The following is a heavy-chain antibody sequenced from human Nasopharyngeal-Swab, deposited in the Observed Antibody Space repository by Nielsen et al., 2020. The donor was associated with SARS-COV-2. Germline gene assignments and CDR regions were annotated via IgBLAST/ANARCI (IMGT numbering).Heavy chain of an antibody. Sequence: GESLKISCAASGFIFSASAMHWVRQAPGKGLEWLGRIGDKDHNYATTYGASVKGRFTISRDDSKNTAFLQMDSLKIEDAALYYCTTDCYFDYWGQGTLVTVSS. J-gene: IGHJ4*02. CDR2: IGDKDHNYAT. CDR1: GFIFSASA. V-gene: IGHV3-73*01. CDR3: TTDCYFDY. D-gene: IGHD2-21*02.